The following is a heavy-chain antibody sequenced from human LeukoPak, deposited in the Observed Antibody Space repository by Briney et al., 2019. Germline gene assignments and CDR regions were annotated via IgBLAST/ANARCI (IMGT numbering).Heavy chain of an antibody. CDR2: ISSSGTKI. V-gene: IGHV3-48*03. CDR3: ARGGTEELDY. CDR1: GFTFSNYE. Sequence: GGSLRLSCAASGFTFSNYEMDWVRQAPGKGLERVSYISSSGTKIYYAESVKGRFIVSRDNAKSTMYLQMNSLTVEDTALYYCARGGTEELDYWGQGTLVTVSS. J-gene: IGHJ4*02. D-gene: IGHD1-7*01.